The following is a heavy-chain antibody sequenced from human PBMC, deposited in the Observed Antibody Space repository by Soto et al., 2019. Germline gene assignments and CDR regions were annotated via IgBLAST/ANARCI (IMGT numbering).Heavy chain of an antibody. CDR2: IWYDGSNK. CDR3: ARDSIVVVTATRDYYYYYGMDV. J-gene: IGHJ6*02. V-gene: IGHV3-33*01. CDR1: GFTFSSYG. Sequence: GGSLRLSCAASGFTFSSYGMHWVRQAPGKGLEWVAVIWYDGSNKYYADSVKGRFTISRDNSKNTPYLQMNSLRAEDTAVYYCARDSIVVVTATRDYYYYYGMDVWGQGTTVTVSS. D-gene: IGHD2-21*02.